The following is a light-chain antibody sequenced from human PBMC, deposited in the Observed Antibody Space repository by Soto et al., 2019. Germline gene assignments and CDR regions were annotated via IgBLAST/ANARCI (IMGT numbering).Light chain of an antibody. CDR2: KAS. CDR3: QQYDNDSWT. Sequence: DIQMTQSPSTLSVSVGDRVIITCRASQSISSWLAWYQQKPGKAPNLLIYKASALKSGVPSRFSGSGSGTEFTLTISSLQPDDFATYYCQQYDNDSWTFGQGTKVEIK. J-gene: IGKJ1*01. CDR1: QSISSW. V-gene: IGKV1-5*03.